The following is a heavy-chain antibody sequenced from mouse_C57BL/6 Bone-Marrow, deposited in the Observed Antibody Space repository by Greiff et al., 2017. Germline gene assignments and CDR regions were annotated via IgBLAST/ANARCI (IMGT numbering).Heavy chain of an antibody. Sequence: QVQLQQPGAELVKPGASVKLSCKASGYTFTSYWMQWVKQRPGQGLEWIGEIDPSDSYTNYNQKFKGKATLTVDTSSSTAYMQLSSLTSADSAVYYCARSGLLLSFPYWYSDVWGTGTTVTVSS. CDR2: IDPSDSYT. CDR1: GYTFTSYW. D-gene: IGHD2-3*01. CDR3: ARSGLLLSFPYWYSDV. J-gene: IGHJ1*03. V-gene: IGHV1-50*01.